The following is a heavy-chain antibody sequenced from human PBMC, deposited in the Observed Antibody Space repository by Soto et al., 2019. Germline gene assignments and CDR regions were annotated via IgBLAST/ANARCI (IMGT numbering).Heavy chain of an antibody. V-gene: IGHV3-23*01. D-gene: IGHD1-1*01. Sequence: EVQLLESGGGLEQPGGSLRLSCAASGFMFSNFAMSWVRQAPGKGLEWVSSISGGGISAIYADSAKGGFTISRDNSKNTLYLQMNNLRAEDTALYYCAKLKGVGTNYIHFDYWGQGTLVTVSS. CDR3: AKLKGVGTNYIHFDY. J-gene: IGHJ4*02. CDR1: GFMFSNFA. CDR2: ISGGGISA.